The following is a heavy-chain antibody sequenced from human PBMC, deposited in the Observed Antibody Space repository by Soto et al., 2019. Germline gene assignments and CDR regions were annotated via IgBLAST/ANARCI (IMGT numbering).Heavy chain of an antibody. CDR3: ARDRGDYDFDY. CDR2: IYYSGST. Sequence: SSETLSLTCTVSGGSISSYYWSWIRQPPGKGLEWIGYIYYSGSTNYNPSLKSRVTISVDTSKNQFSLKLSSVTAADTAVYYCARDRGDYDFDYWGQGTLVTVSS. V-gene: IGHV4-59*01. J-gene: IGHJ4*02. CDR1: GGSISSYY. D-gene: IGHD4-17*01.